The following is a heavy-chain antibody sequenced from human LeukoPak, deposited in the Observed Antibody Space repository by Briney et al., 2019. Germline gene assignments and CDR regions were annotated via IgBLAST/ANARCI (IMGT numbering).Heavy chain of an antibody. J-gene: IGHJ4*02. V-gene: IGHV3-48*03. CDR1: GFTFSSYE. CDR3: ARQSARVFDY. CDR2: ISSSGSTI. D-gene: IGHD6-6*01. Sequence: GGSLRLSCAASGFTFSSYEMNWVRQAPGKGLEWVSYISSSGSTIYYADSVKGRFTISRDNAKSSLYLQMNSLRAEDTAVYYCARQSARVFDYWGQGTLVTVSS.